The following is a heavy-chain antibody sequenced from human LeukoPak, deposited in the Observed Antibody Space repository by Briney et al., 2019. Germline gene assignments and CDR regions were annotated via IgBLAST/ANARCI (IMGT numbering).Heavy chain of an antibody. CDR2: ISSSSSYI. CDR3: ARGNSSWYSYFDY. D-gene: IGHD6-13*01. J-gene: IGHJ4*02. V-gene: IGHV3-21*01. CDR1: GFTFSSYS. Sequence: PGGSLRLSCAASGFTFSSYSMNWVRQAPGKGPEWVSSISSSSSYIYYADSVKGRFTISRDNAKNSLYLQMNSLRAEDTAVYYCARGNSSWYSYFDYWGQGTLVTVSS.